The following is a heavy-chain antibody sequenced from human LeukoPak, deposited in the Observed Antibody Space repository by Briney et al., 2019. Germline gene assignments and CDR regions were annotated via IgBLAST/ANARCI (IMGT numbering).Heavy chain of an antibody. J-gene: IGHJ4*02. V-gene: IGHV3-33*08. CDR2: IWYDGSNK. Sequence: GGSLRLSCAASGFTVSSNYMSWVRQAPGKGLEWVAVIWYDGSNKYYADSVKGRFTISRDNSKNTLYLQMNSLRAEDTAVYYCARGYGYYFDYWGQGTLVTVSS. CDR3: ARGYGYYFDY. D-gene: IGHD3-16*01. CDR1: GFTVSSNY.